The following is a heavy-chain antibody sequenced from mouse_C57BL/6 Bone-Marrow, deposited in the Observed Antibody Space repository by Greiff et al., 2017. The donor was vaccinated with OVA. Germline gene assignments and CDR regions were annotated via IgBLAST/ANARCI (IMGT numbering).Heavy chain of an antibody. Sequence: QVQLQQPGAKLVMPGASVKLSCKASGYTFTSYWMPWVKQRPGQGLEWIGELDPSDSYTNYNQKFKGKSTLTVDKSSSTAYMQLSSLTSEDSAVYYCASNYGYWGQGTTLTVSS. CDR1: GYTFTSYW. J-gene: IGHJ2*01. CDR3: ASNYGY. V-gene: IGHV1-69*01. D-gene: IGHD1-1*01. CDR2: LDPSDSYT.